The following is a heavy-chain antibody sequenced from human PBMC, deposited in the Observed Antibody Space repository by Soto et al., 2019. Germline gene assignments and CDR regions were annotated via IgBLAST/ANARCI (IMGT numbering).Heavy chain of an antibody. Sequence: SGPTLVNPTQTLTLTCTFSGFSLSTSGVGVGWIRQPPGKALEWLALIYWDDDKRYSPSLKSRLTITKDTSKNQVVLTMTNVDPVDTATYYFARVPPDSSGWQVRGDDYFQHWGQGTLVTVSS. CDR3: ARVPPDSSGWQVRGDDYFQH. CDR2: IYWDDDK. J-gene: IGHJ1*01. CDR1: GFSLSTSGVG. V-gene: IGHV2-5*02. D-gene: IGHD6-19*01.